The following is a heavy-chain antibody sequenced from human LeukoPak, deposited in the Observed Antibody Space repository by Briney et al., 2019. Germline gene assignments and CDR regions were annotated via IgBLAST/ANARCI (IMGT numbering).Heavy chain of an antibody. CDR2: ISTGSSTI. J-gene: IGHJ4*02. D-gene: IGHD3-10*01. V-gene: IGHV3-48*02. Sequence: PGGSLRLSCAASGFTFSSYSMIWVRQAPGKGLEWVSYISTGSSTIYYADSVKGRFTISRDNAKNSLYLQMNSLSDEDTAVYYCARDVERTGGTYYYGSGSPRGWGQGTLVTVSS. CDR3: ARDVERTGGTYYYGSGSPRG. CDR1: GFTFSSYS.